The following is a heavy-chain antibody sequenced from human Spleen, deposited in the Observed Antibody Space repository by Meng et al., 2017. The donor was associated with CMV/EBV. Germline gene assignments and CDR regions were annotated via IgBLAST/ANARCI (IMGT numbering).Heavy chain of an antibody. CDR3: ARTATAAGTYYFDY. CDR1: GFTFSSYA. Sequence: GESLKISCAASGFTFSSYAMSWVRRAPGKGLEWASAISNNGGRTYDADSVKGRFTISRDNSKNTLFLQMNSLRAEDTAVYYCARTATAAGTYYFDYWGQGTLVTVSS. D-gene: IGHD6-13*01. J-gene: IGHJ4*02. CDR2: ISNNGGRT. V-gene: IGHV3-23*01.